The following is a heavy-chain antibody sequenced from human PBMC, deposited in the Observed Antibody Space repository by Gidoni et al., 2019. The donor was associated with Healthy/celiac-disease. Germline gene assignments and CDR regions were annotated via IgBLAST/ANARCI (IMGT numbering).Heavy chain of an antibody. CDR3: AREPDYGGNSGYYYGMDV. D-gene: IGHD4-17*01. V-gene: IGHV3-30-3*01. CDR2: ISYDGSNK. J-gene: IGHJ6*02. CDR1: GFTFSSYA. Sequence: QVQLVESGGGVVQPGRSLRLSCAASGFTFSSYAMHWVRQAPGKGLEWVAVISYDGSNKYYADSVKGRFTISRDNSKNTLYLQMNSLRAEDTAVYYCAREPDYGGNSGYYYGMDVWGQGTTVTVSS.